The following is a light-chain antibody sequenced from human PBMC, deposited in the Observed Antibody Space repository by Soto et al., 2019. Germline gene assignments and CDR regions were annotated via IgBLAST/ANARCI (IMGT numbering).Light chain of an antibody. CDR3: SSSTTSSTLV. J-gene: IGLJ1*01. CDR1: SSDVGGYNY. Sequence: QSGLTQPAAVSGSPGQSITISCTGTSSDVGGYNYVSWYQQRPGKAPKLMIYEVNNRPSGISNRFSGSKSGNTASLTISGLQAEDEADYYCSSSTTSSTLVYGTGTKVTVL. CDR2: EVN. V-gene: IGLV2-14*01.